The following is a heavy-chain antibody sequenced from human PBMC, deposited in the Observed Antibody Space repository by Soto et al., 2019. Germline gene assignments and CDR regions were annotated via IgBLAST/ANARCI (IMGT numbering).Heavy chain of an antibody. V-gene: IGHV4-30-4*01. Sequence: SETLSLTCTVSGGSISSGDYYWSWIRQPPGKGLEWIGYIYYSGSTYYNPSLKSRVTISVDTSKNQFSLKLSSVTAADTAVYYCARGLYGPWEYYYYGMDVWGQGTTVTVSS. CDR3: ARGLYGPWEYYYYGMDV. J-gene: IGHJ6*02. D-gene: IGHD1-26*01. CDR2: IYYSGST. CDR1: GGSISSGDYY.